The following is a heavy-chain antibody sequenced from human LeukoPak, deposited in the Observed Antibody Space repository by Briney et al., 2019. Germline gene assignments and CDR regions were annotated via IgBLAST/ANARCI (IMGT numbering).Heavy chain of an antibody. V-gene: IGHV3-23*01. CDR1: GFTFSSYA. CDR3: AKVGSNDFWSGYYISTGYYGMDA. D-gene: IGHD3-3*01. Sequence: GGSLRLSCAASGFTFSSYAMSWVRQAPGKGLEWVSAISGSGGSTYYADSVKGRFTISRDNSKNTLYLQMNSLRAEDTAVYYCAKVGSNDFWSGYYISTGYYGMDAWGQGTTVTVSS. J-gene: IGHJ6*02. CDR2: ISGSGGST.